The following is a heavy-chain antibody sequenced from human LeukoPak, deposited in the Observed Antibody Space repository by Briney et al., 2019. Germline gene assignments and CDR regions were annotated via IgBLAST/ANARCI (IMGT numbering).Heavy chain of an antibody. CDR1: GGSISSSSYY. Sequence: SETLSLTCTVSGGSISSSSYYWGWIRQPPGKGLEWIGSIHYSGSTYYNPSLKSRVTISVDTSKNQFSLKLSSVTAADTAVYYCARGEPYYFDYWGQGTLVTVSS. J-gene: IGHJ4*02. CDR2: IHYSGST. V-gene: IGHV4-39*07. CDR3: ARGEPYYFDY. D-gene: IGHD1-14*01.